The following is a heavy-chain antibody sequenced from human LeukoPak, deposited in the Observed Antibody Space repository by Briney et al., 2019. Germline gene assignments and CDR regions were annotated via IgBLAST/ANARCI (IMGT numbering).Heavy chain of an antibody. V-gene: IGHV3-23*01. D-gene: IGHD5-12*01. CDR3: AKEPGRYSGYAADYFDY. CDR1: GFIFSSYA. Sequence: GGSLRLSCAASGFIFSSYAMSWVRQAPGKGLEWVSAISGSGGNTYYADSVKGRFTISRDNSKTTLYLRMNSLRAEDTAVYYCAKEPGRYSGYAADYFDYWGQGTLVTVSS. CDR2: ISGSGGNT. J-gene: IGHJ4*02.